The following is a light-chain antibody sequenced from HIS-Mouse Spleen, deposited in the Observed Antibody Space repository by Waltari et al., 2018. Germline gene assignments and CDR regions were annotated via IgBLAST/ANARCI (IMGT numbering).Light chain of an antibody. CDR2: EVS. Sequence: QSALTQPASVSGSPGQSITISCTGTSSDVGGYNYVPRNQQHPGKAPKLMVYEVSNRPSGVSNRFSGSKSGNTASLTISRLQAEDEADYYCSSYTSSSTVFGGGTKLTVL. V-gene: IGLV2-14*01. CDR1: SSDVGGYNY. J-gene: IGLJ3*02. CDR3: SSYTSSSTV.